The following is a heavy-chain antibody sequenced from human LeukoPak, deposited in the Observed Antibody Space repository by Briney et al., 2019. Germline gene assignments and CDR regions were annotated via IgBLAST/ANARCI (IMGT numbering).Heavy chain of an antibody. J-gene: IGHJ4*02. CDR3: TTEGRWLQEIDY. V-gene: IGHV3-15*01. CDR1: GFTYSNAW. CDR2: IKSKTDGGTT. D-gene: IGHD5-24*01. Sequence: GSLRLSCAASGFTYSNAWMSWVRQAPGKGLEWVGRIKSKTDGGTTDYAASVKGRFTISRDDSKNTLYLQMNSLKTEDTAVYYCTTEGRWLQEIDYWGQGTLVTVSS.